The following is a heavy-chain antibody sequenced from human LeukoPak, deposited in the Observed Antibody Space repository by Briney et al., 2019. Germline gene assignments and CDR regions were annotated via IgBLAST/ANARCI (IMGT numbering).Heavy chain of an antibody. J-gene: IGHJ4*02. CDR2: ISDSGDGT. CDR1: GFTFRTYA. V-gene: IGHV3-23*01. CDR3: ARVGSSWYYFDY. Sequence: GGSLRLSCAASGFTFRTYAMSWVRQAPGKGLEWVSGISDSGDGTYYAESVKGRFTISRDNSKNTVYLQMNNLRAEDTAVYYCARVGSSWYYFDYWGQGDLVTVSS. D-gene: IGHD6-13*01.